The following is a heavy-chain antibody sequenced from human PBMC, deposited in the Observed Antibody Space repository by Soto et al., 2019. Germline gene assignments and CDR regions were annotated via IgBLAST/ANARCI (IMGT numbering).Heavy chain of an antibody. V-gene: IGHV4-34*01. J-gene: IGHJ5*02. CDR2: INHSGST. CDR1: GGSFSGYY. Sequence: QVQLQQWGAGLLKPSETLSLTCAVYGGSFSGYYWSWIRQPPGKGLEWIGEINHSGSTNYNPSLKSRVTISVDTSKNQFSLKLSSVTAADTAVYYCARTTIITIVRGVVGFDPWGQGTLVTVSS. CDR3: ARTTIITIVRGVVGFDP. D-gene: IGHD3-10*01.